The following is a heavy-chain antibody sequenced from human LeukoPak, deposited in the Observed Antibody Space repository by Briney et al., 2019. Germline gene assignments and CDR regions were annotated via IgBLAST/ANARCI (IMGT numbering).Heavy chain of an antibody. D-gene: IGHD1-26*01. CDR3: AKDAVGAEPYYFDY. CDR1: GFTFDDYA. J-gene: IGHJ4*02. CDR2: ISWDGGSR. V-gene: IGHV3-43D*04. Sequence: PGGSLRLSCAASGFTFDDYAMNWVRQAPGKGLEWVSLISWDGGSRYYADSVTGRFTISRDNNKISLYLQMNSLGAEDTALYYCAKDAVGAEPYYFDYWGQGTLVTVSS.